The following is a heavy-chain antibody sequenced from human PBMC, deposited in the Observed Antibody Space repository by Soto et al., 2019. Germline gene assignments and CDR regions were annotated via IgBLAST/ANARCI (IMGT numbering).Heavy chain of an antibody. CDR1: GFTFSSYA. V-gene: IGHV3-23*01. CDR2: ISGSGTNR. Sequence: EVQLLESGGGLVQPGGSLRLSCAASGFTFSSYAMTWVRQAPGKGLEWVSAISGSGTNRYYADSVKGRFTISRDNSKNTLYLQVISLRAEDTAVYYCAKDSVDYGDYRGLDYWGQGTVVTVSS. J-gene: IGHJ4*02. CDR3: AKDSVDYGDYRGLDY. D-gene: IGHD4-17*01.